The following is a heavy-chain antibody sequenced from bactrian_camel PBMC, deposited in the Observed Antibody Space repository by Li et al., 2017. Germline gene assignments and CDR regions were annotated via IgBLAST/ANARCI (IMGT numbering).Heavy chain of an antibody. J-gene: IGHJ6*01. V-gene: IGHV3S7*01. CDR1: GFSFSSYG. CDR3: AAEEWLTAMQALAVMGRGVDLGY. D-gene: IGHD3*01. CDR2: IYLDGRDT. Sequence: HVQLVESGGGLVQPGGSLRLSCAASGFSFSSYGMSWVRQAPGKGLQWVSSIYLDGRDTYYADSVKGRFTISRDNAKNTVYLQMNSLKPEDTAMYYCAAEEWLTAMQALAVMGRGVDLGYWGQGTQVTVS.